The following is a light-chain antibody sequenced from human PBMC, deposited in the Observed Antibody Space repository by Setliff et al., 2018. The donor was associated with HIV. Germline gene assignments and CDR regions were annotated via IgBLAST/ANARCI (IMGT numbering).Light chain of an antibody. CDR1: NLGEKY. CDR3: RAWDSSSAAYV. J-gene: IGLJ1*01. CDR2: QDN. V-gene: IGLV3-1*01. Sequence: SYELTQPPSVSVSPGQTASITCSGDNLGEKYASWYQQKPGQSPVVVIYQDNKRPSGIPERFSGSNSGNTATLTISGTQAMDEADYYCRAWDSSSAAYVFGTGTKVTVL.